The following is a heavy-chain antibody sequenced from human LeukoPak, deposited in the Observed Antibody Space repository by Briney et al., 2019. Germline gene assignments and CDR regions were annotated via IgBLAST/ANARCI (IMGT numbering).Heavy chain of an antibody. CDR2: IYYSGST. CDR3: ARRVGATNYNWFDP. D-gene: IGHD1-26*01. V-gene: IGHV4-31*03. Sequence: ASETLSLTCTVSGGSVSSGSYYWSWIRQHPGKGLEWIGYIYYSGSTYYNPSLKSRVTISVDTSKNQFSLKLSSVTAADTAVYYCARRVGATNYNWFDPWGQGTLVTVSS. J-gene: IGHJ5*02. CDR1: GGSVSSGSYY.